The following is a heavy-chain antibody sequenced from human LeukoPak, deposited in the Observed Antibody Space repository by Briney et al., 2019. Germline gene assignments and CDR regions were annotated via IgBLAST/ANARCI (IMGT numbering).Heavy chain of an antibody. CDR1: GGSISSYY. CDR3: ARTPRITIFGVVNNWFDP. J-gene: IGHJ5*02. D-gene: IGHD3-3*01. Sequence: PSDTLPLTCTVPGGSISSYYWTWIRQPPRKRLESTGNIYYSGSTNYNPSLKSRVTISVDTSKNQFSLKLSSVTAADTAVYYCARTPRITIFGVVNNWFDPWGQGTLVTVSS. CDR2: IYYSGST. V-gene: IGHV4-59*07.